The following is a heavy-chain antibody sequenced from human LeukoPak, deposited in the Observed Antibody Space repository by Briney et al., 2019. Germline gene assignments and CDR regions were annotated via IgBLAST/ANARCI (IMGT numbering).Heavy chain of an antibody. V-gene: IGHV3-7*04. D-gene: IGHD3-10*01. CDR2: IKQDGSEK. CDR1: GVMFPSYW. Sequence: GGSLRLSCAASGVMFPSYWMTWVRQAPGKGLEWVSNIKQDGSEKYYVDSVKGRFTISRDNAKNSVYLQMNSLRAEDTAVYYCARRHHFGFLDSWGQGTLVTVSS. J-gene: IGHJ4*02. CDR3: ARRHHFGFLDS.